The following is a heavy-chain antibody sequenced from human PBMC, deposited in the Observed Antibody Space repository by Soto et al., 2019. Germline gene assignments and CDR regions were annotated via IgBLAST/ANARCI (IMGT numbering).Heavy chain of an antibody. Sequence: GGSLRLSCAASGFTFSSYAVSWVRQAPGKGLEWVSDISGGGGGTYYADSVKGRFTVSRDNSKNTLYLQMNSLRAEDTAVYYCAKQGVSGYSYFDYWGQGTLVTVSS. CDR2: ISGGGGGT. V-gene: IGHV3-23*01. J-gene: IGHJ4*02. CDR3: AKQGVSGYSYFDY. D-gene: IGHD3-22*01. CDR1: GFTFSSYA.